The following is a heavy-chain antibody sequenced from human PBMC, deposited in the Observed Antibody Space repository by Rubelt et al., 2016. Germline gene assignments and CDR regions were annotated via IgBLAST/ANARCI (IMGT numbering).Heavy chain of an antibody. CDR3: ARSGSYSVFSFDI. V-gene: IGHV4-59*01. CDR2: IYYSGGS. CDR1: GGSISSYY. J-gene: IGHJ3*02. Sequence: GPGLVKPSETLSLTCTVSGGSISSYYWSWIRQPPGKGLEWIGHIYYSGGSNYKPSLKSRVTIAVDTSKNQFSLNLRSVTAADTAVYYCARSGSYSVFSFDIWGQGTIVTVSS. D-gene: IGHD1-26*01.